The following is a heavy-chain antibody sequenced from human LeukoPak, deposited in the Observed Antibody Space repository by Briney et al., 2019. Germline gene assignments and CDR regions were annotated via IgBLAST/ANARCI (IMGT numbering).Heavy chain of an antibody. V-gene: IGHV3-11*04. J-gene: IGHJ4*02. CDR1: GFTFSDYY. D-gene: IGHD3-22*01. Sequence: GGSLRLSCAASGFTFSDYYMSWIRQAPGKELEWVSYISSSGSTTYYADSVKGRFTISRDNAKNSLYLQMNSLRAEDTAVYYCARAGYYDSSGYPDYWGQGTLVTVSS. CDR3: ARAGYYDSSGYPDY. CDR2: ISSSGSTT.